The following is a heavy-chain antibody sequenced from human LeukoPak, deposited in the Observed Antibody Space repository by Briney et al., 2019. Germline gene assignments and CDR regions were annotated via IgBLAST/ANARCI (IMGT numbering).Heavy chain of an antibody. V-gene: IGHV1-69*13. D-gene: IGHD3-22*01. J-gene: IGHJ4*02. CDR2: IIPIFGTA. CDR3: ARGTYYYDSSGYDYFDY. Sequence: ASVKVSCKASGGTFSSYAISWVRQAPGQGLEWKGGIIPIFGTANYAQKFQGRVTITADESTSTAYMELSSLRSEDTAVYYCARGTYYYDSSGYDYFDYWGQGTLVTVSS. CDR1: GGTFSSYA.